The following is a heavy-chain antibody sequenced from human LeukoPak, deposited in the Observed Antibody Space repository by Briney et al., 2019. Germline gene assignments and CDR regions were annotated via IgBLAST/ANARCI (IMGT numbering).Heavy chain of an antibody. V-gene: IGHV3-21*01. J-gene: IGHJ4*02. CDR2: ISSSSRYI. D-gene: IGHD3-22*01. Sequence: GGSLRLSCSASGFTFSTYSMNWVRQALGKGLEWVSSISSSSRYIYYADSVKGRFTNSRDNAKNSLYLQMNSLRAEDTAVYYCARAPAHYYDSSDHYYVGESYFDYWGQGTLVTVSS. CDR1: GFTFSTYS. CDR3: ARAPAHYYDSSDHYYVGESYFDY.